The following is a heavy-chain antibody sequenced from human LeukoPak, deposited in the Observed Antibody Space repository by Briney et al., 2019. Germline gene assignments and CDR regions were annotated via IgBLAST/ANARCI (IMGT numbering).Heavy chain of an antibody. J-gene: IGHJ6*03. Sequence: PSETLSLTCSVSGGSITSSTCYWNWIRHPPGEGLEGIGSIFYTGNTYYYPSLKSRATISVDTSRTHFSLRLTSVTAADTAVYYCARRLSTQYYMDGWGKGATVTVSS. V-gene: IGHV4-39*02. CDR2: IFYTGNT. CDR3: ARRLSTQYYMDG. CDR1: GGSITSSTCY.